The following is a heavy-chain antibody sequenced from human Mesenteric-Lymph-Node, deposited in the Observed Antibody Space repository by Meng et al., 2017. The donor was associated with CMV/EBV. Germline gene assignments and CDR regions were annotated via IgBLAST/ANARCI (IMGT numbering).Heavy chain of an antibody. CDR3: ARDSVDTTGYYYTFDY. J-gene: IGHJ4*02. Sequence: YTFIDYDVNGVRQAPGQGLEWMGWINPDSGGTKYAQKFQGRVTMSRDTSISTAYMEVSSLTSEDTAVYFCARDSVDTTGYYYTFDYWGQGTLVTVSS. D-gene: IGHD3-22*01. CDR1: YTFIDYD. V-gene: IGHV1-2*02. CDR2: INPDSGGT.